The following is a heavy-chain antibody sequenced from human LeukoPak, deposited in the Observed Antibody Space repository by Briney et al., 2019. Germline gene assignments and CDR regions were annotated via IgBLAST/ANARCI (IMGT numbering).Heavy chain of an antibody. J-gene: IGHJ6*02. CDR1: GYTFTSYG. CDR2: ISAYNGNT. V-gene: IGHV1-18*01. D-gene: IGHD5-12*01. CDR3: ARGHAHRGYDYNYYYYGMDV. Sequence: GASVKVSCKASGYTFTSYGISWVRQAPGQGLEWMGWISAYNGNTNYAQKFQGRVTMTRNTSISTAYMELSSLRSEDTAVYYCARGHAHRGYDYNYYYYGMDVWGQGTTVTVSS.